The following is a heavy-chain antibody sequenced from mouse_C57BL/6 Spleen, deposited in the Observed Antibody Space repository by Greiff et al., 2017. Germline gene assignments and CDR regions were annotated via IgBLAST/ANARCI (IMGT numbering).Heavy chain of an antibody. V-gene: IGHV5-4*01. CDR2: ISDGGSYT. J-gene: IGHJ2*01. Sequence: EVQLVESGGGLVKPGGSLKLSCAASGFTFSSYAMSWVRQTPEKRLEWVATISDGGSYTYYPDNVKGRFTISRDNAKNNLYLQMSHLKSEDTAMYYCAREEDYGNYVFDYWGQGTTLTVAS. CDR3: AREEDYGNYVFDY. D-gene: IGHD2-1*01. CDR1: GFTFSSYA.